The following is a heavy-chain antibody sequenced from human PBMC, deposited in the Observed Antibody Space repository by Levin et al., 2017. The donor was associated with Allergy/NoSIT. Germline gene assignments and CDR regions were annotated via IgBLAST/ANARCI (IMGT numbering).Heavy chain of an antibody. CDR3: ARHTRTGGRSIDF. CDR1: GDSISTNSYY. Sequence: SQTLSLTCTVSGDSISTNSYYWGWIRQPPGKGLEWVGNIYYSGTTYYNPSLKSRVTISVDTSKNQFSLKLTSVTAADTAVYYCARHTRTGGRSIDFWGQGALVTVSS. CDR2: IYYSGTT. J-gene: IGHJ4*02. V-gene: IGHV4-39*01. D-gene: IGHD2-8*02.